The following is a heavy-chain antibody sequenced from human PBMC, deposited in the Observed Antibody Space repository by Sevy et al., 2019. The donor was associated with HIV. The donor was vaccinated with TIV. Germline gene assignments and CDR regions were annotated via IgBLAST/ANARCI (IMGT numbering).Heavy chain of an antibody. Sequence: GGSLRLSCAASGFTFSDYTIHWVRQAPGKGLERVSVISYDGSRTSYADSVKGRFTISRDNSKNTLFLQMNSLRAEDTAVYDCTRVRGLLGWFDSWGQGTLVTVSS. CDR3: TRVRGLLGWFDS. CDR1: GFTFSDYT. CDR2: ISYDGSRT. D-gene: IGHD3-10*01. J-gene: IGHJ5*01. V-gene: IGHV3-30*07.